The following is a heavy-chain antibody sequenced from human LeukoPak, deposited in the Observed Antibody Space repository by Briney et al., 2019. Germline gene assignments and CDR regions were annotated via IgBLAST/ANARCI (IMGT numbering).Heavy chain of an antibody. CDR2: ISSSSSTI. CDR3: ARDTRSSKTYYDSSGYYPDAFDI. D-gene: IGHD3-22*01. J-gene: IGHJ3*02. CDR1: GFSFSSYS. Sequence: GGSLRLSCAASGFSFSSYSMNWVRQAPGKGLEWVSYISSSSSTIYYADSVKGRFTISRDNAKNSLYLQMNTLRDEDTAVYYCARDTRSSKTYYDSSGYYPDAFDIWGQGTMVPVSS. V-gene: IGHV3-48*02.